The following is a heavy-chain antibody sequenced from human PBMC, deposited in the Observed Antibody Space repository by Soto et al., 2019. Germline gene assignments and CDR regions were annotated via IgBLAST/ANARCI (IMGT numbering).Heavy chain of an antibody. D-gene: IGHD2-15*01. CDR2: IWYDGSNK. Sequence: GGSLRLSCAASGFTFSSYGMHWVRQAPGKGLERVAVIWYDGSNKYYADSVKGRFTISRDNSKNTLYLQMNSLRAEDTAVYYCARVRYCSGCSCYSGEYYYYYYGIDVWGQGTTVTVAS. CDR1: GFTFSSYG. J-gene: IGHJ6*02. CDR3: ARVRYCSGCSCYSGEYYYYYYGIDV. V-gene: IGHV3-33*01.